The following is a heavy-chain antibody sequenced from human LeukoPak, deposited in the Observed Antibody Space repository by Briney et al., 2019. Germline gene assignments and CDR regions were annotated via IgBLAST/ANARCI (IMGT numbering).Heavy chain of an antibody. D-gene: IGHD1-26*01. Sequence: GESLKISCKGSGYSFTSYWIGWVRQMPGKDLEWMGIIYPGDSDTRYSPSFQGQVTISADKSISTAYLQWSSLKASDTAMYYCARSIVGATYYMDVWGKGTTVTVSS. CDR2: IYPGDSDT. J-gene: IGHJ6*03. V-gene: IGHV5-51*01. CDR3: ARSIVGATYYMDV. CDR1: GYSFTSYW.